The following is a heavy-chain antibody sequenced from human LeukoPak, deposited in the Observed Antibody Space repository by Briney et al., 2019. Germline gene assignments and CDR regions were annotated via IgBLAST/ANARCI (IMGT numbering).Heavy chain of an antibody. CDR2: IRGSGGST. V-gene: IGHV3-23*01. CDR1: GFTFSSYA. CDR3: AKDPDSLYYYGSGSYLLGWFDP. D-gene: IGHD3-10*01. J-gene: IGHJ5*02. Sequence: PGGSLRLSCAASGFTFSSYAMSWVRQAPGKGLEWVSAIRGSGGSTYYADSVKGRFTISRDNSKNTLYLQMISLRAEDTAVYYCAKDPDSLYYYGSGSYLLGWFDPWGQGTLVTVSS.